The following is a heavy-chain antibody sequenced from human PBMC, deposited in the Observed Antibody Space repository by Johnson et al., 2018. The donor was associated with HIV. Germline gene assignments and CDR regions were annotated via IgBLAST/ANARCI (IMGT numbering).Heavy chain of an antibody. CDR3: TREGEYSYVDAFDI. J-gene: IGHJ3*02. CDR2: IRSRAYGGTT. Sequence: VQLVESGGGLAQPGRSLRLSCTTSGFTFGDYAMNWVRQAPGKGLEWVAFIRSRAYGGTTDYAASVKGRFTISRDDSKSIAYLQMNSRKTEDTAVYYCTREGEYSYVDAFDIWGQGTMVTVSS. V-gene: IGHV3-49*04. CDR1: GFTFGDYA. D-gene: IGHD3-16*01.